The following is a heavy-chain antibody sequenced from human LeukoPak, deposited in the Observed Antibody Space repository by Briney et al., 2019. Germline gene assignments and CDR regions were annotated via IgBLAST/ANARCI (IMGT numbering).Heavy chain of an antibody. CDR1: GVSVSSYDYY. CDR3: ARDPGYDSTGYYDY. V-gene: IGHV4-30-4*01. CDR2: IYHSGSA. J-gene: IGHJ4*02. Sequence: PSETLSLTCTVSGVSVSSYDYYWSWIRQPPGEGLEWIAYIYHSGSAYYNPSLRSRVTISVDTSMNQFSLRLSSVTAADTAVYYCARDPGYDSTGYYDYWGQATLVTVSS. D-gene: IGHD3-22*01.